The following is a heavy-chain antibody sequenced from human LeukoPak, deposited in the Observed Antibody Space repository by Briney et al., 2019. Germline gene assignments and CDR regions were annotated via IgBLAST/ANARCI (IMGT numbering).Heavy chain of an antibody. Sequence: SETLSLTCTVSGGSISSGSYYWGWIRQPPGKGLEWIGNIYYSGSTYYNPSLKSRVSISVDTSKNQFSLKLTSVTAADTAVYYCARNVELRYFEDWFDPWGQGTLVTVSS. J-gene: IGHJ5*02. CDR1: GGSISSGSYY. CDR3: ARNVELRYFEDWFDP. CDR2: IYYSGST. V-gene: IGHV4-39*07. D-gene: IGHD3-9*01.